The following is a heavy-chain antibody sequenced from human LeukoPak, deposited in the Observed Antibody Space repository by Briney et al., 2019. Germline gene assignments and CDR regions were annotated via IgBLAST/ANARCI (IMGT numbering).Heavy chain of an antibody. CDR3: ARDKAPTGRPYQYYGMDV. CDR2: ISGGSNYM. V-gene: IGHV3-21*01. D-gene: IGHD6-13*01. J-gene: IGHJ6*02. CDR1: GFTFRTNS. Sequence: GGSLRLSCAASGFTFRTNSMNWVRQAPGKGLEWVSSISGGSNYMYYADSVKGRFTISRDNAKNSLYLQMNSLRAEDTAVYYCARDKAPTGRPYQYYGMDVWGQGTTVTVSS.